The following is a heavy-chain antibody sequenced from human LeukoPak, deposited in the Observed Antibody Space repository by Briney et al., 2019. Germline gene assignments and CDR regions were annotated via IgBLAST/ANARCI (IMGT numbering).Heavy chain of an antibody. J-gene: IGHJ4*02. V-gene: IGHV3-23*01. Sequence: GGSLRLSCAASGFTFSSYIMSWVRQAPGKGLEWVSLIGGSGDSTYYADSVKGRFTISRDNSKNTLYLRMNSLRADDAAVYYCAKEGPGGGGYFDDWGQGTLVTVSS. D-gene: IGHD3-16*01. CDR3: AKEGPGGGGYFDD. CDR2: IGGSGDST. CDR1: GFTFSSYI.